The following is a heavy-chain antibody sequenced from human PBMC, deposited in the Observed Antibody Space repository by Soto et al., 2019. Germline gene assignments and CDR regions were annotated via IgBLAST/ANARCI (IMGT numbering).Heavy chain of an antibody. CDR1: GYTFTSYG. V-gene: IGHV1-18*01. D-gene: IGHD3-22*01. CDR2: ISAYNGNT. J-gene: IGHJ3*02. CDR3: ASRGGGAYYYDSSGYSNDAFDI. Sequence: GASVKVSCKASGYTFTSYGISWVRQAPGQGLEWMGWISAYNGNTNYAQKLQGRVTMTTDTSTSTAYMELRSLRSDDTAVYYCASRGGGAYYYDSSGYSNDAFDIWAKGQWSPSPQ.